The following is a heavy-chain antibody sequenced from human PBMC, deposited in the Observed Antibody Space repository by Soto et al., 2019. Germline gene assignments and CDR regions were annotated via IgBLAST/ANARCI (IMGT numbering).Heavy chain of an antibody. V-gene: IGHV3-30*18. CDR3: AKGGGSYYFDY. D-gene: IGHD1-26*01. Sequence: GGSLRLSCAASGFTFSSYGMHWVRQAPGKGLEWVAVISYDGSNKYYADSVKGRFTISRDNSKNTLYLQMNSLRAEDTAVYYCAKGGGSYYFDYWGQGTLVTVSS. CDR1: GFTFSSYG. J-gene: IGHJ4*02. CDR2: ISYDGSNK.